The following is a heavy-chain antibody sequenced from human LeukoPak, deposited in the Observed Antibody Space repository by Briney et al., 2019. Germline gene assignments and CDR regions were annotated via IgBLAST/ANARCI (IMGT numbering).Heavy chain of an antibody. V-gene: IGHV1-24*01. CDR1: GFTLTELS. Sequence: LWASVKVSCKVSGFTLTELSMHWVRQAPGKGLEWMGGFDPEDGETIYAQKFQGRVTMTEDTSTDTAYMELSSLRSEDTAVYYCATVASGVYYYDSSGLNPWGQGTLVTVSS. D-gene: IGHD3-22*01. CDR3: ATVASGVYYYDSSGLNP. J-gene: IGHJ5*02. CDR2: FDPEDGET.